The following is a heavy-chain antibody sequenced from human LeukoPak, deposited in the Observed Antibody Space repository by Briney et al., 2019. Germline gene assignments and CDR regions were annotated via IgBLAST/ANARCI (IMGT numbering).Heavy chain of an antibody. CDR1: GFTFSSYW. J-gene: IGHJ1*01. CDR3: ARDRLLYYYDSGPTGHFQH. D-gene: IGHD3-22*01. CDR2: IKQDGSEK. V-gene: IGHV3-7*01. Sequence: GGSLRLSCAASGFTFSSYWMSWVRQAPGKGLEWVANIKQDGSEKYYVDSVKGRYTISRDNAKNSLYLQMSSLRADDTAVYYCARDRLLYYYDSGPTGHFQHWGQGTLVTV.